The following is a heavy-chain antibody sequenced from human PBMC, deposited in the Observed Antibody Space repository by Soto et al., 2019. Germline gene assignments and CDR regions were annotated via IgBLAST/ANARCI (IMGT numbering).Heavy chain of an antibody. CDR1: GFTFSSYG. V-gene: IGHV3-30*18. Sequence: GGSLRLSCAASGFTFSSYGMHWVRQAPGKGLEWVAVISYDGSNKYYADSVKGRFTISRDNSKNTLYLQMNSLRAEDTAVYYCAKDQCSGGSCLMGAFDYWGQGTLVTVSS. D-gene: IGHD2-15*01. CDR2: ISYDGSNK. CDR3: AKDQCSGGSCLMGAFDY. J-gene: IGHJ4*02.